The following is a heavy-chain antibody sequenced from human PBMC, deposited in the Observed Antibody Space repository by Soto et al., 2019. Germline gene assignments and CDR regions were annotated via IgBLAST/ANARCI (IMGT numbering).Heavy chain of an antibody. D-gene: IGHD2-8*02. CDR1: GKSFSGYY. CDR3: ARDKITGLFDY. Sequence: PSETLSLTSAVYGKSFSGYYWTWIRQPPGTGLEWIGEINHSGSTNYNPSLKSRVTISVDTSKNQFSLKLTSVTAADTAVYYCARDKITGLFDYWGQGTLVTVSS. V-gene: IGHV4-34*01. J-gene: IGHJ4*02. CDR2: INHSGST.